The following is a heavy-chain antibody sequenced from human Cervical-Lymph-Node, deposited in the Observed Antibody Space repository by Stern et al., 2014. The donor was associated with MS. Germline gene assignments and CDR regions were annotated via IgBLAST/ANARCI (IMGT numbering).Heavy chain of an antibody. CDR2: IYWDDDK. V-gene: IGHV2-5*09. D-gene: IGHD1-26*01. Sequence: QVTLRESGPKLVKPTQTLTLTCTFSGVSLTTSGVAVGWIRQPPGKALEWLALIYWDDDKWYSSSLKSRLTITKDTSKNQVVLIVTSMDPVDTATYYCAHRQWVHAPFDFWGQGTLVTVSS. CDR3: AHRQWVHAPFDF. CDR1: GVSLTTSGVA. J-gene: IGHJ4*02.